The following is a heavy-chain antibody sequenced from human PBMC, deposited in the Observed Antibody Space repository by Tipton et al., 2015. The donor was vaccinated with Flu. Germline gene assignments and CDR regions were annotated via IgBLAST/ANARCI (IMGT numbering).Heavy chain of an antibody. V-gene: IGHV4-61*02. CDR3: ARGSGSGTYVIFDY. CDR2: IYSSGST. CDR1: GGFITSGSYY. D-gene: IGHD3-10*01. Sequence: TLSLTCSISGGFITSGSYYWSWIRQSAGRGLEWIGRIYSSGSTTYNLTLKSRVTMSVDTSKRQFSLKLRSVTAADTAVYYCARGSGSGTYVIFDYWGQGTLVTVSS. J-gene: IGHJ4*02.